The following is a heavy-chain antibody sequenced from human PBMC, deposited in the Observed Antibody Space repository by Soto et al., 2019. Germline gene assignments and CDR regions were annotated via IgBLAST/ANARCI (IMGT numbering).Heavy chain of an antibody. CDR2: IGWNRATI. Sequence: EVQLVESGGGLGQPGRSLRLSCAASGFTFDDYAMHWVRQVPGKGLEWVSGIGWNRATIRYVDSVKGRFTISRDNAKNSLYLRMDSLRPEDTALYFCAKDTATSLGRWYFDLWGRGTLVTVSS. CDR3: AKDTATSLGRWYFDL. V-gene: IGHV3-9*01. J-gene: IGHJ2*01. CDR1: GFTFDDYA. D-gene: IGHD2-15*01.